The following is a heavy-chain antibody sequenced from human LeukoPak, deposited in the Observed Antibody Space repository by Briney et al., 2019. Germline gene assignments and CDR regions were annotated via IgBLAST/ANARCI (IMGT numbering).Heavy chain of an antibody. CDR3: AKSASCSWYTVSDY. Sequence: PGGSLRLSCAASGFTFDDYAMHWVRQAPGKGLEWVSGISWNSGSIGYADSVKGRFTISRDNAKNSLYLQMNSLRAEDTALYYCAKSASCSWYTVSDYWGQGILVTVSS. J-gene: IGHJ4*02. CDR1: GFTFDDYA. D-gene: IGHD6-13*01. V-gene: IGHV3-9*01. CDR2: ISWNSGSI.